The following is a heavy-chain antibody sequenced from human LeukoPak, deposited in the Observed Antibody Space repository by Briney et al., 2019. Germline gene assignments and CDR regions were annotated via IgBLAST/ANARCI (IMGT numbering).Heavy chain of an antibody. D-gene: IGHD2-21*01. Sequence: ASVKVSCKASGGTFSSYAISWVRQAPGQGREWMGGIIPIFGTANYAQKFQGRVTITADESTSTAYMELSSLRSEDTAVYYCARALVGGDCYSYRGQVTLATVPS. CDR2: IIPIFGTA. V-gene: IGHV1-69*13. J-gene: IGHJ4*02. CDR1: GGTFSSYA. CDR3: ARALVGGDCYSY.